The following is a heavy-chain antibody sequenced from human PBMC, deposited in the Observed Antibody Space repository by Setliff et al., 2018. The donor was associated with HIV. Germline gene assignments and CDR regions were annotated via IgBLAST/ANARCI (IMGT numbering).Heavy chain of an antibody. CDR1: GYSFTELS. D-gene: IGHD3-22*01. CDR2: IIPIFGTA. J-gene: IGHJ4*02. V-gene: IGHV1-69*01. CDR3: ARDNYSDTSGAIGY. Sequence: KISCQGSGYSFTELSMHWVRQAPGKGLEWMGGIIPIFGTADYAQKFQGRVTITADASTSTAYMELSSLRSEDTAMYFCARDNYSDTSGAIGYWGQGTMVTVS.